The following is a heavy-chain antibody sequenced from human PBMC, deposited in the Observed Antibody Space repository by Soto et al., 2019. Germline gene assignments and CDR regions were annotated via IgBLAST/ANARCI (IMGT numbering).Heavy chain of an antibody. CDR2: ISYDGSNK. Sequence: PGGSLRLSCAASGFTFSSYGMHWVRQAPGKGLEWVAVISYDGSNKYYADSVKGRFTISRDNSKNTLYLQMNSLRAEDTAVYYCAKDRTYYDFWSGYYGKQKAFDYWGQGTLVTVSS. V-gene: IGHV3-30*18. CDR3: AKDRTYYDFWSGYYGKQKAFDY. CDR1: GFTFSSYG. J-gene: IGHJ4*02. D-gene: IGHD3-3*01.